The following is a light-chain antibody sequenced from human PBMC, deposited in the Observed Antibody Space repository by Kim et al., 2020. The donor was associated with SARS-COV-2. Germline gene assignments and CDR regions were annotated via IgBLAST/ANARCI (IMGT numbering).Light chain of an antibody. V-gene: IGLV3-21*01. CDR2: YDS. J-gene: IGLJ3*02. CDR1: NFGAKS. Sequence: SYELTQPPSVSVAPGQTASITCGGDNFGAKSAHWYQQKPGQAPVVVIYYDSGRPSGIPERFSGSNSGNTATLTISRAQARDEADYYCQAWDRSRHCVFGG. CDR3: QAWDRSRHCV.